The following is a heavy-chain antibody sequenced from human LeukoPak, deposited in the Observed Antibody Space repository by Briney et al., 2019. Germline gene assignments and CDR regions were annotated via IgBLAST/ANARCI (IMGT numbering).Heavy chain of an antibody. Sequence: SETLSLTCTASGGSISSSSYYWGWIRQPPGKGLEWIGSIYYSGSTYYNPSLKSRVTISVDTSKNQFSLKLSSVTAADTAVYCCASGPFPNTWGQGTLVTVSS. CDR1: GGSISSSSYY. D-gene: IGHD2/OR15-2a*01. J-gene: IGHJ4*02. V-gene: IGHV4-39*01. CDR2: IYYSGST. CDR3: ASGPFPNT.